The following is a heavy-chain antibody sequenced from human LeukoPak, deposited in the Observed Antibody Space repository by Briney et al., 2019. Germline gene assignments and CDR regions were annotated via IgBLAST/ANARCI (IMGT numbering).Heavy chain of an antibody. CDR1: GLTFSSYA. D-gene: IGHD5-18*01. Sequence: GGSLRLSCAASGLTFSSYAMHWARQAPGKGLEWVAGISYDGSNKYYADSVKGRFTISRDNSKNTLYLQMNSLRAEDTAVYYCARGEYSYGYWFDYWGQGTLVTVSS. J-gene: IGHJ4*02. V-gene: IGHV3-30*04. CDR3: ARGEYSYGYWFDY. CDR2: ISYDGSNK.